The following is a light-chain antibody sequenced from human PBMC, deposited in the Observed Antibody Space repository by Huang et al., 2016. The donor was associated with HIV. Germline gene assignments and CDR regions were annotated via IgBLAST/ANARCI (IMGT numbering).Light chain of an antibody. CDR3: QHRSNWPLT. J-gene: IGKJ4*01. CDR1: QSVSSY. CDR2: DAS. Sequence: EIVLTQSPATLSLSPGERATLSCRASQSVSSYLAWYQQKPGKAPRLLIYDASNRATGIQARFSGSGSGTDFTLTISSLEPEDFAVYYCQHRSNWPLTFGGGTKVEIK. V-gene: IGKV3-11*01.